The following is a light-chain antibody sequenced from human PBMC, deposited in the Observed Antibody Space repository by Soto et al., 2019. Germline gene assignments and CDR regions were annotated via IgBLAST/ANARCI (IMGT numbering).Light chain of an antibody. CDR1: QSVSTY. J-gene: IGKJ2*01. CDR2: GAS. Sequence: DIQMTQSPSSLSASVGDRVTITCRASQSVSTYLNWYQQKPGKAPNLLIYGASSLQSGVPSRFSGSGSGTEFTLTITRLQPGDFATYYCQHSYNNPTTFGQGTKVDLK. CDR3: QHSYNNPTT. V-gene: IGKV1-39*01.